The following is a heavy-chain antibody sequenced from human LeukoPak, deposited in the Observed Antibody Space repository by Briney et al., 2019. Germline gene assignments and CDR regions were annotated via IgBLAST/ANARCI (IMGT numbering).Heavy chain of an antibody. J-gene: IGHJ4*02. CDR1: GGSISSYY. CDR3: VRDSGLYYFDY. CDR2: IYYSGST. Sequence: PSETLSLTCTVSGGSISSYYWSWIRQPPGKGLEWIGYIYYSGSTNYNPSLKSRVTISVDTSKNQFSLKLSSVTAADTAVYYCVRDSGLYYFDYWGQGTLVTVSS. V-gene: IGHV4-59*01.